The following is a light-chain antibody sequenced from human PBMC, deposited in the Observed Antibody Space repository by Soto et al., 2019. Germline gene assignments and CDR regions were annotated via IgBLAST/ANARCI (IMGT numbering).Light chain of an antibody. CDR2: EGS. J-gene: IGLJ2*01. Sequence: QSALTQPASVSGSPGQSITISCTGTSSDVGSYNLVSWYQQHPGKAPKLMIYEGSKRPSGVSNRFSGSKSGNTASLTISGLQAEDEADSSCCSYAGSVVFGGGTKVTVL. V-gene: IGLV2-23*01. CDR1: SSDVGSYNL. CDR3: CSYAGSVV.